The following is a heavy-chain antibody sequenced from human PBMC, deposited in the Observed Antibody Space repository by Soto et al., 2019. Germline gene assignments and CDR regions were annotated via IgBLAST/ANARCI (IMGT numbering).Heavy chain of an antibody. Sequence: QVQLQESGPGLVKPSETLSLTCTVSGGSVSSGSYYWSWIRQPPGKGLEWIGYMYYSGSTKYNPSLKRRVTISVDTSKNQFSLKLSSVTDADTAVYYCASGRGGYWVYWGQGTLVTVSS. J-gene: IGHJ4*02. V-gene: IGHV4-61*01. D-gene: IGHD3-22*01. CDR3: ASGRGGYWVY. CDR2: MYYSGST. CDR1: GGSVSSGSYY.